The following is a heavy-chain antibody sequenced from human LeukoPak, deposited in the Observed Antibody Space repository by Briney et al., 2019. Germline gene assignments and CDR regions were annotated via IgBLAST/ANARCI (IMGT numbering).Heavy chain of an antibody. Sequence: PSETLSLTCTVSGGSISSYYWSWIRQPPGKGLEWIGYIYYTGNTNYNPSPKSRVTISVDTSKNQFSLNLSSVTAADTAIYYCARLGGATSPFGYWGQGTLVTVSS. CDR2: IYYTGNT. CDR3: ARLGGATSPFGY. V-gene: IGHV4-59*08. D-gene: IGHD1-26*01. J-gene: IGHJ4*02. CDR1: GGSISSYY.